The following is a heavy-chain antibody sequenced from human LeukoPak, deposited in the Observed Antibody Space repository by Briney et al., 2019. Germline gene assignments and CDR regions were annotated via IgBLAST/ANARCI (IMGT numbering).Heavy chain of an antibody. D-gene: IGHD6-19*01. CDR3: TTVPPLEVIAVDDYFDY. J-gene: IGHJ4*02. Sequence: GGSLRLSCVASGFIFSNSGMQWVRQAPGKGLEWVAFIRYDASNRFYADSVKGRSTISRDNSKSTVYLEMNSLRAEDTAVYYCTTVPPLEVIAVDDYFDYWGQGTLVTVSS. V-gene: IGHV3-30*02. CDR2: IRYDASNR. CDR1: GFIFSNSG.